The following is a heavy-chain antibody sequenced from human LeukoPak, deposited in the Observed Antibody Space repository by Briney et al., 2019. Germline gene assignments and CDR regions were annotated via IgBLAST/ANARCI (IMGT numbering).Heavy chain of an antibody. D-gene: IGHD4-17*01. V-gene: IGHV4-30-2*01. CDR2: IYHSGST. CDR1: GGSISSGGYS. J-gene: IGHJ6*04. CDR3: ARVGYGDYHYGMDV. Sequence: SEALSLTCAVSGGSISSGGYSWSWIRQPPGKGLEWIGYIYHSGSTYYNPSLKSRVTISVDRSKNQFSLKLSSVTAADTAVYYCARVGYGDYHYGMDVWGKGTTVTVSS.